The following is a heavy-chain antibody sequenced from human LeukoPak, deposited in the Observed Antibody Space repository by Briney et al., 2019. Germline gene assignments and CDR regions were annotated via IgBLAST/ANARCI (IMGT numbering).Heavy chain of an antibody. Sequence: GGSLRLSCAASGFIFNNYAMHWVRQAPGKGLEWVAVISNDGTKKNYADSVKGRCIISRDNSKNMLYLEMNSLRAEDTAMYYCARGTHKCELGNRFDYWGQGTLVTVSS. J-gene: IGHJ4*02. CDR3: ARGTHKCELGNRFDY. CDR2: ISNDGTKK. CDR1: GFIFNNYA. D-gene: IGHD1-26*01. V-gene: IGHV3-30*04.